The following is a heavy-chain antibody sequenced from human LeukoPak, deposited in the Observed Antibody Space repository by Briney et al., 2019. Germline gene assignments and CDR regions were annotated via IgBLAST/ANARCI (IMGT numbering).Heavy chain of an antibody. CDR1: GFTFSSYW. CDR3: ARDPSYSENLDY. CDR2: INSDGSST. D-gene: IGHD1-26*01. Sequence: GGSLRLSCAASGFTFSSYWMHWVRQAPGKGLVWVSRINSDGSSTTYADSVKGRFTISRDNAKDTLYLQMNSLRAEDTAVYYCARDPSYSENLDYWGQGTLVTVSS. V-gene: IGHV3-74*01. J-gene: IGHJ4*02.